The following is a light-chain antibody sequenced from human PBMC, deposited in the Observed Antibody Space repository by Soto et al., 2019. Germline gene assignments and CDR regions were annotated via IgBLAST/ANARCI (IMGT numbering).Light chain of an antibody. CDR3: QQYPYT. V-gene: IGKV1-5*01. Sequence: DIQMTQSPSTLSASVGDRVTSTCRASQSISSWLAWYQQKPGKAPKLLIYDASSLESGVPSRFSGSGYGTEFTLTISSLQPDDFATYYCQQYPYTFGQGTKLEIK. CDR2: DAS. J-gene: IGKJ2*01. CDR1: QSISSW.